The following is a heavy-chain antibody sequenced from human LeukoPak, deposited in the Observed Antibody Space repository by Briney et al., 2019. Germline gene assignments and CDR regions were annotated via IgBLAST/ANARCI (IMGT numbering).Heavy chain of an antibody. CDR1: GGSISSSSYY. V-gene: IGHV4-39*07. CDR2: IYYSGST. D-gene: IGHD6-19*01. Sequence: SETLSLTCTVSGGSISSSSYYWGWNRQPPGKGLEWIGSIYYSGSTYYNPSLKSRVTISVDTSKNQFSLKLSSVTAADTAVYYCASLSSGQGAWFDPWGQGTLVTVSS. J-gene: IGHJ5*02. CDR3: ASLSSGQGAWFDP.